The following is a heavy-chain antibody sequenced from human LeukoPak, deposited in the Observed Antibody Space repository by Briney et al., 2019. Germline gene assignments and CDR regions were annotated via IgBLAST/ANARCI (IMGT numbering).Heavy chain of an antibody. Sequence: GVLRLSCAASGFTFSSYGMHWVRQAPGKGLEWVAFIRYDGSNKYYADSVKGRFTISRDNSKNTLYLQMNSLRAEDTAVYYCAKGPDPYFDWLLGFDYWGQGTLVTVSS. J-gene: IGHJ4*02. D-gene: IGHD3-9*01. CDR3: AKGPDPYFDWLLGFDY. CDR2: IRYDGSNK. V-gene: IGHV3-30*02. CDR1: GFTFSSYG.